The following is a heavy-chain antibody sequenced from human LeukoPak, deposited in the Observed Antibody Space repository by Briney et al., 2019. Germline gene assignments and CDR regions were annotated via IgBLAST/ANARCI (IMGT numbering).Heavy chain of an antibody. D-gene: IGHD6-19*01. V-gene: IGHV4-59*11. Sequence: PSETLSLTCTVSGGPINSHYWTWIRQPPGKGLDWIGYVYYTGSTDYNPSLKSRVTISVDTSKNQFSLKLTSVTAADTAVYYCARGGWTQDSWGQGTLVTVSS. CDR2: VYYTGST. J-gene: IGHJ4*02. CDR1: GGPINSHY. CDR3: ARGGWTQDS.